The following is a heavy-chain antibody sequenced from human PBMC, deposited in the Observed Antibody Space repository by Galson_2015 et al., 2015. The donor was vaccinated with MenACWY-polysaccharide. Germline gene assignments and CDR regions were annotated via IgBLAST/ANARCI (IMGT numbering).Heavy chain of an antibody. V-gene: IGHV3-30*02. CDR2: IRYDGSNK. Sequence: SLRLSCAASGFTFSSYGMHWVRQAPGKGLEWVAFIRYDGSNKYYADSVEGRFTISRDNSKNTLYLQMNSLRAEDTAVYYCAKKESSGWPLYLDYWGQGTLSPSPQ. D-gene: IGHD6-19*01. J-gene: IGHJ4*02. CDR1: GFTFSSYG. CDR3: AKKESSGWPLYLDY.